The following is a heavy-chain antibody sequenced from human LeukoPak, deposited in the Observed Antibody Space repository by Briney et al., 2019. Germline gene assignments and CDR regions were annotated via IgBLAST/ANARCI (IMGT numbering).Heavy chain of an antibody. CDR1: GGSISSHN. D-gene: IGHD3-22*01. J-gene: IGHJ4*02. CDR2: IYNSGSP. V-gene: IGHV4-59*11. CDR3: ARVDSSGYYTFFDY. Sequence: PSETLSLTCTVSGGSISSHNWNWIRQPPRKGLEWIGDIYNSGSPNYNPSLKSRVTISVDTSKNQFSLKLSSVTAADTAVYYCARVDSSGYYTFFDYWGQGTLVTVSS.